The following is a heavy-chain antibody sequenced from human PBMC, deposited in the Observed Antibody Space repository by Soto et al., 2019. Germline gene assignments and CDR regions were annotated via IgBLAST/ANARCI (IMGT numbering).Heavy chain of an antibody. CDR2: IYYSGST. Sequence: SETLSLSCTVSGGSISSYYWSWIRQPPGKGLEWIGYIYYSGSTNYNPSLTSRVTISVDTSKNQFSLKLSSVTAADTAVYYCARDARTPYYYYYYMDVWGKGTTVTVSS. D-gene: IGHD6-6*01. CDR3: ARDARTPYYYYYYMDV. V-gene: IGHV4-59*01. J-gene: IGHJ6*03. CDR1: GGSISSYY.